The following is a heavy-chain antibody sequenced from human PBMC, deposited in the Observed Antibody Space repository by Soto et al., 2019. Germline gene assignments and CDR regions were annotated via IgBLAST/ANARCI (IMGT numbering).Heavy chain of an antibody. CDR3: ATMTMARGVIPDYFDY. J-gene: IGHJ4*02. D-gene: IGHD3-10*01. CDR1: GFTFSSYA. CDR2: ISGSGGST. Sequence: PGGSLRLSCAASGFTFSSYAMSWVRQAPGKGLEWVSAISGSGGSTYYADSVKGRFTISRDNSKNTLYLQMNSLRAEDTAVYYCATMTMARGVIPDYFDYWGQGTLVTVSS. V-gene: IGHV3-23*01.